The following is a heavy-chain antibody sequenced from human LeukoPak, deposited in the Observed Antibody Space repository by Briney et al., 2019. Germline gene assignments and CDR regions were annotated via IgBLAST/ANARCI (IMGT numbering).Heavy chain of an antibody. Sequence: PGRSLRLSCSASGFTFSSYGMHWVPQAPGNGLEWVAVIWYYGSNKYYAGSVNGRFAISRDNSKNTMYLKMNSLRAADTAVYYCGRAKAYCSGGSCYSDYYYGMDVWGKGTTVTVSS. CDR3: GRAKAYCSGGSCYSDYYYGMDV. CDR2: IWYYGSNK. CDR1: GFTFSSYG. D-gene: IGHD2-15*01. V-gene: IGHV3-33*01. J-gene: IGHJ6*04.